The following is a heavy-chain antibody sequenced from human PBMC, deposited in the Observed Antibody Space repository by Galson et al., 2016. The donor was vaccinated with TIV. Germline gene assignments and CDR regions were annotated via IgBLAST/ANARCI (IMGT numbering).Heavy chain of an antibody. CDR2: T. V-gene: IGHV4-39*01. D-gene: IGHD6-13*01. Sequence: TFYNPSLNSRITISVDKSKNQLSLRVTSVTAADAAVYFCARLTYSTSYYEYFEHWGQGTLVTVSS. CDR3: ARLTYSTSYYEYFEH. J-gene: IGHJ1*01.